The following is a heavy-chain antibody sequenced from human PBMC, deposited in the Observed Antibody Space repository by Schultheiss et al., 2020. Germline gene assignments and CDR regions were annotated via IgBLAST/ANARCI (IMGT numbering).Heavy chain of an antibody. J-gene: IGHJ4*02. Sequence: GGSLRLSCAASGFTFSSYGMHWVRQAPEKGLEWVADIKCDGSEKYYVDSVKGRLTISRDNAKNSLYLQVNSLRAEDMTVYYCARPPAAAGIHHFDYWGQGTLVTVSS. CDR1: GFTFSSYG. CDR3: ARPPAAAGIHHFDY. CDR2: IKCDGSEK. V-gene: IGHV3-52*01. D-gene: IGHD6-13*01.